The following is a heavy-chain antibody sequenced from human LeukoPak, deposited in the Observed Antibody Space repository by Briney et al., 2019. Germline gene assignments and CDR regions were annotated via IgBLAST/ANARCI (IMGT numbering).Heavy chain of an antibody. Sequence: KSSETLSLTCTVSGGSISGYYWSWIAQPPGKGLEWIGYIYHSGSTIYNPSLKSRFTISVDPSKNQFSLKLTSVTAADTGVYYCARFFWGGSKRLDYWGQGTVVTVSS. V-gene: IGHV4-59*08. CDR1: GGSISGYY. D-gene: IGHD3-3*01. J-gene: IGHJ4*02. CDR3: ARFFWGGSKRLDY. CDR2: IYHSGST.